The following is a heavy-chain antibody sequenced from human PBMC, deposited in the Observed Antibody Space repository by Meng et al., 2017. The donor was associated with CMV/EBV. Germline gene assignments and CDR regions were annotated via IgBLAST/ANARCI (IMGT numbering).Heavy chain of an antibody. Sequence: SETLSLTCTVSGGSISSYYWSWIRQPPGKGLEWIGYIYYSGSTNYNPSLKSRVTISVDTSKNQFSLKLSSVTAADTAVYYCARGSGYSYGYCYYYYGMDVWGQGTTVTVSS. J-gene: IGHJ6*02. CDR1: GGSISSYY. D-gene: IGHD5-18*01. V-gene: IGHV4-59*12. CDR2: IYYSGST. CDR3: ARGSGYSYGYCYYYYGMDV.